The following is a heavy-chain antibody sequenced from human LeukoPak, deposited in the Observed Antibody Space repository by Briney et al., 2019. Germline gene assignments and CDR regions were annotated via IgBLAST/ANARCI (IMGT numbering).Heavy chain of an antibody. Sequence: PGGSLRLSCAASGFTLSSYGMDWVRQAPGKGLEWVAVISHDGSNKYYADSVKGRFTISRDNAKNSLYLQMNSLRAEDTAVYYCARGSRFGVVERDAFDIWGQGTMVTVSS. CDR2: ISHDGSNK. CDR1: GFTLSSYG. CDR3: ARGSRFGVVERDAFDI. J-gene: IGHJ3*02. V-gene: IGHV3-30*03. D-gene: IGHD3-3*01.